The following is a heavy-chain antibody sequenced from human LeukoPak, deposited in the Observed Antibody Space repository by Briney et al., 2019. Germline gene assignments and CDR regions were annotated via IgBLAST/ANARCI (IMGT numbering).Heavy chain of an antibody. V-gene: IGHV4-59*08. CDR2: IYYSGST. D-gene: IGHD2-2*02. CDR1: GGSISSYY. Sequence: PSETLSLTCTVSGGSISSYYWSWIRQPPGKGLEWIGYIYYSGSTNYNSSLKSRVTISVDTSKNQFSLKLSSVTAADTAVYYCARQYCSSTRCYNYFDYWGQGTLVTVSS. CDR3: ARQYCSSTRCYNYFDY. J-gene: IGHJ4*02.